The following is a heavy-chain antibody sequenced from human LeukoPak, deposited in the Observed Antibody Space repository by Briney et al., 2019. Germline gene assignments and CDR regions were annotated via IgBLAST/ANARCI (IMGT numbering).Heavy chain of an antibody. Sequence: SETLSLTCAVYGGSFSGYYWSWIRQPPGKGLEWIGEINHSGSTNYNPSLKSRVTISVDTSKNQFSLKLSSVTAADTAVYYCARSGYYYRGPRLWGQGTLVTVSS. CDR2: INHSGST. J-gene: IGHJ4*02. V-gene: IGHV4-34*01. CDR1: GGSFSGYY. CDR3: ARSGYYYRGPRL. D-gene: IGHD3-22*01.